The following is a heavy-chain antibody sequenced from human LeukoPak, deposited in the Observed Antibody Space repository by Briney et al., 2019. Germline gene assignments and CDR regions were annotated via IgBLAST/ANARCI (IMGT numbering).Heavy chain of an antibody. V-gene: IGHV3-33*06. CDR2: IWYDGSNK. D-gene: IGHD2-21*02. J-gene: IGHJ2*01. CDR1: GFTFSSYG. Sequence: GRSLRLSCAASGFTFSSYGMHSVRQAPGKGLEWGAVIWYDGSNKYYADSVKGRFTISRDNSKNTLYLQMNSLRAEDTAVHYCAKDPRIRDIVVVTAISVDWYFDLWGRGTLVTVSS. CDR3: AKDPRIRDIVVVTAISVDWYFDL.